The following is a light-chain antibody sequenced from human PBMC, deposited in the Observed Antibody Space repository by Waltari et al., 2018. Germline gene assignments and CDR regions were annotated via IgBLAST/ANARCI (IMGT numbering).Light chain of an antibody. Sequence: TQSPGTLSLSPGERATLSCRASQSIGTWLAWHQQKPGKAPKLLIYKASSLESGVPSRFSGSGSGTEFTLTISSLQPDDFATFYCQQYYSYSRTFGQGTKVEIK. CDR2: KAS. V-gene: IGKV1-5*03. J-gene: IGKJ1*01. CDR3: QQYYSYSRT. CDR1: QSIGTW.